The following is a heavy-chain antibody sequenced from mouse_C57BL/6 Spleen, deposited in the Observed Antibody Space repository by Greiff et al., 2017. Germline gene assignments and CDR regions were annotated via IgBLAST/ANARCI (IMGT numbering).Heavy chain of an antibody. CDR1: GYAFTSYW. Sequence: QVHVKQSGAELVKPGASVKISCKASGYAFTSYWMNWVKQRPGQGLEWIGQIYPCDGDTNYNGKFKGKATLTADKSSSTASMQLSSLSYEDSAVYFGGRADGYYDGAMDDWGQGTSVTVSS. D-gene: IGHD2-3*01. CDR2: IYPCDGDT. V-gene: IGHV1-80*01. CDR3: GRADGYYDGAMDD. J-gene: IGHJ4*01.